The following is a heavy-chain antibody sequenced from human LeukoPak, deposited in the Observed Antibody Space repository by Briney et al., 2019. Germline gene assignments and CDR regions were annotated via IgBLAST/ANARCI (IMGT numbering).Heavy chain of an antibody. Sequence: GASVKVSCKASGYTFTSYGISWVRQAPGQGLEWMGWISAYNGNTNYAQKLQGRVTMTTDTSTSTAYMELRSLRSDDTAVYYCARGDSYSGYDVWGDYWGQGTLVTVSS. V-gene: IGHV1-18*01. CDR3: ARGDSYSGYDVWGDY. CDR2: ISAYNGNT. D-gene: IGHD5-12*01. CDR1: GYTFTSYG. J-gene: IGHJ4*02.